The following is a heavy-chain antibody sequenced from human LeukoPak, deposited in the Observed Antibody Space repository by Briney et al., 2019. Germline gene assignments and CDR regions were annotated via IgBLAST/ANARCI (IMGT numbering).Heavy chain of an antibody. Sequence: GGSLRLSCAASGFTFSSYSMNWVRQAPGKGLEWVSYISSSSSTIYYADSVKGRFTISRDNAKYSLYLHMNNLRGEDTAVYHCVRDRFKVSAADTRFDPWGQGTLVTVSS. CDR2: ISSSSSTI. CDR1: GFTFSSYS. V-gene: IGHV3-48*04. J-gene: IGHJ5*02. D-gene: IGHD6-25*01. CDR3: VRDRFKVSAADTRFDP.